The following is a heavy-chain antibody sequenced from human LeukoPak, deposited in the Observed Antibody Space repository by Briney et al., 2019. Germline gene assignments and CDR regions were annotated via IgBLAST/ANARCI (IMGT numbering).Heavy chain of an antibody. Sequence: GGSLRLSCAASGFTVSSNYMSWVRQAPGKGLEWVSVIYSGGSTYYADSVKGRFTISRDNSKNTLYLQMNSLRAEDTAVYYCAREGAYSGSYFDYWGQGILVTVSS. V-gene: IGHV3-53*01. CDR2: IYSGGST. J-gene: IGHJ4*02. D-gene: IGHD1-26*01. CDR1: GFTVSSNY. CDR3: AREGAYSGSYFDY.